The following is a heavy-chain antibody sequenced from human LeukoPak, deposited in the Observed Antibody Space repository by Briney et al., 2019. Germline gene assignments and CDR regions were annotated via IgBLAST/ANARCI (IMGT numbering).Heavy chain of an antibody. D-gene: IGHD3-10*01. CDR2: IHPNSGGT. J-gene: IGHJ4*02. V-gene: IGHV1-2*02. Sequence: ASVKVSCKASGYTFTGYYMHWVRQAPGQGLEWMGGIHPNSGGTDYAQKFQGRVTMTRATSISTAYMELSRLRSDDTAVYYCARVDGYYGSGSYYLPDYWGQGTLVTVSS. CDR3: ARVDGYYGSGSYYLPDY. CDR1: GYTFTGYY.